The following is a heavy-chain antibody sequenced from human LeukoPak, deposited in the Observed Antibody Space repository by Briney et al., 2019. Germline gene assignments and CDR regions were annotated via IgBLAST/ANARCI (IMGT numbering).Heavy chain of an antibody. J-gene: IGHJ5*02. D-gene: IGHD1-1*01. CDR1: GFTFSSYG. CDR2: ISYDGSNK. V-gene: IGHV3-30*18. Sequence: GGSLGLSCAASGFTFSSYGMHWVRQAPGKGLEWVAVISYDGSNKYYADSVKGRFTISRDNSKNTLYLQMNSLRAEDTAVYYCAKEMNASPNWFDPWGQGTLVTVSS. CDR3: AKEMNASPNWFDP.